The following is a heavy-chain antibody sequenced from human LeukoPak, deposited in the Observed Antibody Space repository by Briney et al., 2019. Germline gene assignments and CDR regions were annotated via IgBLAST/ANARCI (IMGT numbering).Heavy chain of an antibody. V-gene: IGHV4-31*03. CDR3: ARDTKDGGFDY. Sequence: PSETLSLTCTVPGGSISSGGYYWSWIRQHPGKGLEWIGYIYYSGSTYYNPSLKSRVTISVDTSKNQFSLKLSSVTAADTAVYYCARDTKDGGFDYWGQGTLVTVSS. CDR2: IYYSGST. D-gene: IGHD2-8*01. J-gene: IGHJ4*02. CDR1: GGSISSGGYY.